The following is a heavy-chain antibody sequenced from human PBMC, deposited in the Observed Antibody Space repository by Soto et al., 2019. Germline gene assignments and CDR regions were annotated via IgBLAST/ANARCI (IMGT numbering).Heavy chain of an antibody. Sequence: QVQLVQSGAEVKKPGSSVKVSCKTSGVSFNNNGIGWVRQAPGHGLEWMGGVSPPFRTSNYARKFQGRISLTADASPGTVNMELSSLTSEDTAQYYCARVLYYGSGSYSPYGMDVWGQGTTVTVSS. D-gene: IGHD3-10*01. CDR2: VSPPFRTS. J-gene: IGHJ6*02. V-gene: IGHV1-69*01. CDR3: ARVLYYGSGSYSPYGMDV. CDR1: GVSFNNNG.